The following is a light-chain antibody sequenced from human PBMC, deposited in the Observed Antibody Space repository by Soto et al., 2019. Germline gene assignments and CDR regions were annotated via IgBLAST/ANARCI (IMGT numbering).Light chain of an antibody. J-gene: IGKJ2*01. CDR1: QRVSSN. Sequence: EVEMTQSPATVSVSPGERVTLSCRASQRVSSNVAWYQQKPGQAPRVLIFGASTRATGTPARFSGSGSGTEFTLTISSLQPEDFAVYYCQQYNIWPPYTFGQGTKLAIK. V-gene: IGKV3-15*01. CDR3: QQYNIWPPYT. CDR2: GAS.